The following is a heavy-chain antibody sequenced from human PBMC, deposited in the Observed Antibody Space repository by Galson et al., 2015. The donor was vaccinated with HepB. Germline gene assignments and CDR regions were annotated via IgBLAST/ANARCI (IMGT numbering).Heavy chain of an antibody. V-gene: IGHV1-24*01. CDR3: AALIAVAGTTDSGFSYYVDY. CDR2: FDPEDGET. J-gene: IGHJ4*02. Sequence: SVKVSCKVSGYTLTELSMHWVRQAPGNGLEWMGGFDPEDGETIYAQKFQGRVTMTEDTSTDTAYMELSGLRSDDTAVFYCAALIAVAGTTDSGFSYYVDYGGQGTQVTVTS. D-gene: IGHD6-19*01. CDR1: GYTLTELS.